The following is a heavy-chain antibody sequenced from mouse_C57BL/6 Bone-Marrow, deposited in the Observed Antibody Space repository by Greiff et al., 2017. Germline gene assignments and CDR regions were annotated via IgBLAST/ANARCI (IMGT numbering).Heavy chain of an antibody. J-gene: IGHJ3*01. Sequence: VQGVESGAELARPGASVKLSCKASGYTFTSYGISWVKQRTGQGLEWIGEIYPRSGNTYYNEKFKGKATLTADKSSSTAYMELRSLTSEDSAVYFCARSYDYDAGFAYWGQGTLVTVSA. CDR3: ARSYDYDAGFAY. CDR1: GYTFTSYG. V-gene: IGHV1-81*01. CDR2: IYPRSGNT. D-gene: IGHD2-4*01.